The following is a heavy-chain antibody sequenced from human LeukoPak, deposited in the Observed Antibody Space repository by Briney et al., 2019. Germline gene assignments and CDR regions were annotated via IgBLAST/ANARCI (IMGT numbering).Heavy chain of an antibody. CDR3: ARAGYSGSYYYFDY. CDR1: VGTFSSYA. D-gene: IGHD1-26*01. J-gene: IGHJ4*02. Sequence: ASVKVSFKASVGTFSSYAISWVRQTPGQGLEWMGGIIPIFGTANYAQKFQGRVTITTDESTSTAYMELSSLRSEDTAVYYCARAGYSGSYYYFDYWGQGTLVTVSS. CDR2: IIPIFGTA. V-gene: IGHV1-69*05.